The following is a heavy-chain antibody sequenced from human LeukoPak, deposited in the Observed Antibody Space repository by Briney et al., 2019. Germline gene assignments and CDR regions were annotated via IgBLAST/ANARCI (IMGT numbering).Heavy chain of an antibody. Sequence: GGSLRLSCAASGFTFSNAWMSWVRQAPGKGLEWVGRIKSKADGGTTDYAAPVKGRFTISRDDSKNTLYLQMNSLRAEDTAVYYCAKVTVVTAILPSYFDYWGQGTLVTVSS. V-gene: IGHV3-15*01. CDR2: IKSKADGGTT. CDR3: AKVTVVTAILPSYFDY. CDR1: GFTFSNAW. D-gene: IGHD2-21*02. J-gene: IGHJ4*02.